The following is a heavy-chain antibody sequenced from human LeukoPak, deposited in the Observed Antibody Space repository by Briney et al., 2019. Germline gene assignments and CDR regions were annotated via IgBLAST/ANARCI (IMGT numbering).Heavy chain of an antibody. CDR1: GFTFSSYS. V-gene: IGHV3-21*01. CDR3: ARELRFLEWLLFDP. CDR2: ISSSSSYI. J-gene: IGHJ5*02. Sequence: GGSLRLSCAASGFTFSSYSMNWVRQAPGKGLEWVSSISSSSSYIYYADSVKGRFTISRDNAKNSLYLQMNGLRAEDTAVYYCARELRFLEWLLFDPWGQGTLVTVSS. D-gene: IGHD3-3*01.